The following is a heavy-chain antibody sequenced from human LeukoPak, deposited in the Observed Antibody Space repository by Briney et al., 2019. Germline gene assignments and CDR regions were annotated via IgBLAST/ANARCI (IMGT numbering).Heavy chain of an antibody. J-gene: IGHJ5*02. Sequence: ASVKVSCKASGYTFTGYYMHWVRQAPGQGLEWMGWINPNSGGTNYAQKFQGRVTMTRDTSISTAYMELSRLRSDDTAVYYCARVYCSSTSCLWGFDPWGQGTLVTVSS. CDR3: ARVYCSSTSCLWGFDP. CDR1: GYTFTGYY. CDR2: INPNSGGT. D-gene: IGHD2-2*01. V-gene: IGHV1-2*02.